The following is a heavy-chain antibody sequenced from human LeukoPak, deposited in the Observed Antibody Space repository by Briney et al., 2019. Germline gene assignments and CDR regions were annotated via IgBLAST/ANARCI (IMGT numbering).Heavy chain of an antibody. J-gene: IGHJ6*03. CDR1: GFSFSSYW. Sequence: GGSLRLSCAASGFSFSSYWMSWVRQAPGKGLEWVANIKQDGSEKYYVDSVKGRFTNSRDNAKNSLYLQMDSLRAEDTAVYYCARLDRADYSTSPVPYYNYYMNAWDKGTTVIVSS. CDR3: ARLDRADYSTSPVPYYNYYMNA. V-gene: IGHV3-7*01. D-gene: IGHD6-13*01. CDR2: IKQDGSEK.